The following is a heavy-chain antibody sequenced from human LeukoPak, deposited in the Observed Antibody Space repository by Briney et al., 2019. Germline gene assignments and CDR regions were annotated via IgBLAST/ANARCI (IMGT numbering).Heavy chain of an antibody. J-gene: IGHJ4*02. CDR2: INPDSGGT. Sequence: GASVKVSCKASGYRFPGYYVHWVRQAPGQGLEWMGWINPDSGGTNFAQRFQGRATLTRDTSISTAYMELSRLTSDDTAVYYCARDAISRGIIDYWGQGTLVTVSS. CDR3: ARDAISRGIIDY. V-gene: IGHV1-2*02. D-gene: IGHD3-10*01. CDR1: GYRFPGYY.